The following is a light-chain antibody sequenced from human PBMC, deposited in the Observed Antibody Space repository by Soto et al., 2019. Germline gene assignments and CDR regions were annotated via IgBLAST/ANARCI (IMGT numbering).Light chain of an antibody. V-gene: IGKV3-11*01. J-gene: IGKJ4*01. CDR2: DAS. CDR3: QQRSNWPLT. Sequence: EVVLTQSPATLSLSPGERATLSCRASQSVNSYLAWYQQKPGQAPRLLLYDASNRATGIPARFSGSGSGTDFPLTISSLEPEDFAVYYCQQRSNWPLTFGGGTKVQIK. CDR1: QSVNSY.